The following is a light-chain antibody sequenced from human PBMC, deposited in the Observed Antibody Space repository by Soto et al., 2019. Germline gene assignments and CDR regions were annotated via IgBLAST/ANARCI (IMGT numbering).Light chain of an antibody. J-gene: IGKJ1*01. CDR3: QQRSNWPLWT. CDR1: QGVSRK. CDR2: GAS. V-gene: IGKV3-15*01. Sequence: DIVLTQSPGTLSVAPGERVTFSCLASQGVSRKLAWYQHKPGQAPRLLISGASTGATGIPARFSGSGSGTEFTLTISSLQSEDFAVYYCQQRSNWPLWTFGQGTKVDIK.